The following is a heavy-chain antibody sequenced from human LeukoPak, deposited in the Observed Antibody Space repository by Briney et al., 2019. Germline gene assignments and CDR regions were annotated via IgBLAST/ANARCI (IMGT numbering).Heavy chain of an antibody. J-gene: IGHJ5*02. V-gene: IGHV4-4*07. Sequence: PSETLSLTCTVSGGSISSYYWSWIRQPAGKGLEWIGRIYTSGSTNYNPSLKSRVTMSVDTSKNQFSLKLSSVTAADTAVYYCARHYYDSSGYSPLNPWGQGTLVTVSS. D-gene: IGHD3-22*01. CDR2: IYTSGST. CDR3: ARHYYDSSGYSPLNP. CDR1: GGSISSYY.